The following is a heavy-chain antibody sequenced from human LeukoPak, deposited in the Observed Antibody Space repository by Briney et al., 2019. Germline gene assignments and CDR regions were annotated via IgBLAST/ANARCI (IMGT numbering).Heavy chain of an antibody. J-gene: IGHJ4*02. V-gene: IGHV4-39*01. CDR3: ARLGMATTLSPFDY. D-gene: IGHD5-24*01. CDR1: GGSISSSSHY. CDR2: IYYSGST. Sequence: SETLSLTCSVSGGSISSSSHYWGWIRQPPGKGLEWIRSIYYSGSTYYNPSLKSRVTISVDTSKNQFSLKLSSVTAADTAVYYCARLGMATTLSPFDYWGQGTLVTVSS.